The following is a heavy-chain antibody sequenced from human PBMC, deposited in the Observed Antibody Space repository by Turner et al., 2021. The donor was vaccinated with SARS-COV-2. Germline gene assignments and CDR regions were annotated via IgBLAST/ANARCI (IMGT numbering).Heavy chain of an antibody. D-gene: IGHD3-3*01. V-gene: IGHV4-39*02. CDR3: ARRRLKSGYSFDY. Sequence: QLQLQESAPGLVKPSETLSLPGTVSGGSISSSGYYWGWIRQPPGKGLEWIGNIYYSGSTYYNPSLKSRVTISVDTSKNHFSLRLSSVTAADTAVYYCARRRLKSGYSFDYWGQGTLVTVSS. CDR1: GGSISSSGYY. J-gene: IGHJ4*02. CDR2: IYYSGST.